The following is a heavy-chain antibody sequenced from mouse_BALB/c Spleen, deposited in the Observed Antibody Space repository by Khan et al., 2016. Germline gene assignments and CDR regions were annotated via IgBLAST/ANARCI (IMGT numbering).Heavy chain of an antibody. CDR2: ISDGGSYT. V-gene: IGHV5-4*02. CDR3: ARDDRWFAY. Sequence: EVQLQESGGGLVKPGGSLKLSCAASGFTFRDYYMYWVRQTPEKRLEWVATISDGGSYTYYPDSVKGRFTISRDNAKNNLYLQMSSLKSEATAMYYCARDDRWFAYWGQGTLVTVSA. J-gene: IGHJ3*01. D-gene: IGHD2-14*01. CDR1: GFTFRDYY.